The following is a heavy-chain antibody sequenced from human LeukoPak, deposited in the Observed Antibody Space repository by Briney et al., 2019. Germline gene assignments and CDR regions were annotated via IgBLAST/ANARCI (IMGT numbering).Heavy chain of an antibody. CDR3: ARGRLASPATPFDR. V-gene: IGHV1-2*02. D-gene: IGHD2-15*01. Sequence: GASVKVSCKTSGYTFSDYYMHWVRQGPGQGLEWMGWIYPKSGGTSYARSFKGRLTMTRDTSISAVYMELSSLRSEDTAMFFCARGRLASPATPFDRWGQGTLVTVSS. J-gene: IGHJ4*02. CDR2: IYPKSGGT. CDR1: GYTFSDYY.